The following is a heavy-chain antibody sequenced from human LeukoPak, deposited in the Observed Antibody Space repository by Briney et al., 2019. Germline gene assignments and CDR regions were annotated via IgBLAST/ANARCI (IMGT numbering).Heavy chain of an antibody. CDR2: ISSSGSTI. J-gene: IGHJ4*02. Sequence: GGSLRLSCAASGFTFSSYEMNWVRQAPGKGLEWVSYISSSGSTIYYADSVKGRFTISRDNAKNSLYLQMNSLRAEDTAVYYCTREGGFVLTVHGTSSLGELNSDFDYWGQGTLVTVSS. D-gene: IGHD2-8*01. V-gene: IGHV3-48*03. CDR1: GFTFSSYE. CDR3: TREGGFVLTVHGTSSLGELNSDFDY.